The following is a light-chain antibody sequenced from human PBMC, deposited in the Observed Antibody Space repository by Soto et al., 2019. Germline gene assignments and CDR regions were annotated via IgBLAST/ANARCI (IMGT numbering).Light chain of an antibody. V-gene: IGKV1-5*01. Sequence: DIQMTQSPSTLPASVGDRVTITCRASQSISNWLAWYQQKPWTAPKVLIYHASNLQSGVPSRFSGSGSGTEFTLTISRLQPDDFATYYCQKYNSYSFGQGNKVEIK. CDR2: HAS. CDR3: QKYNSYS. J-gene: IGKJ1*01. CDR1: QSISNW.